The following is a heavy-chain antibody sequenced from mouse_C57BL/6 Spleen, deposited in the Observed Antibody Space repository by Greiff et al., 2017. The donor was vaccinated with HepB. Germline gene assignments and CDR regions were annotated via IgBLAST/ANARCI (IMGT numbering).Heavy chain of an antibody. CDR2: IDPENGDT. Sequence: EVQLQQSGAELVRPGASVKLSCTASGFNIKDDYMHWVKQRPEQGLEWIGWIDPENGDTEYASKFQGKATITADTSSNTAYLQLSSLTSEDTAVYYCTTSITYGSSYLYAMDYWGQGTSVTVSS. V-gene: IGHV14-4*01. CDR3: TTSITYGSSYLYAMDY. D-gene: IGHD1-1*01. CDR1: GFNIKDDY. J-gene: IGHJ4*01.